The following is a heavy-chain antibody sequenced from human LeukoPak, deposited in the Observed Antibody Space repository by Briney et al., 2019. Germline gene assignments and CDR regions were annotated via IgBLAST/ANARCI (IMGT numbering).Heavy chain of an antibody. Sequence: TSETLSLTCTVSGGSLSNHYWSWIRQPPGKGLEWIGHIYDSGSTTYNPSLKRRVTISVNTSKNQISLNQSSVTAADTAVYYCARGRIGGPKAPFDYWGQGTLVTVSS. CDR1: GGSLSNHY. CDR3: ARGRIGGPKAPFDY. J-gene: IGHJ4*02. CDR2: IYDSGST. D-gene: IGHD3-16*01. V-gene: IGHV4-59*11.